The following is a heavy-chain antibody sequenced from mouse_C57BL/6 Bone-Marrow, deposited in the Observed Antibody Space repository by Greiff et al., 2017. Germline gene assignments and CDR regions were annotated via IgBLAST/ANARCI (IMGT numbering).Heavy chain of an antibody. Sequence: QVQLQQSGAELARPGASVKLSCKASGYTFTSYGISWVKQRTGQGLEWIGEIYPRSGNTYYNAKFKGKATLTADKSSSTAYMELRSLTSEDSAVYFCARRGWLLREAYWGQGTLGTVSA. CDR1: GYTFTSYG. CDR3: ARRGWLLREAY. J-gene: IGHJ3*01. CDR2: IYPRSGNT. V-gene: IGHV1-81*01. D-gene: IGHD2-3*01.